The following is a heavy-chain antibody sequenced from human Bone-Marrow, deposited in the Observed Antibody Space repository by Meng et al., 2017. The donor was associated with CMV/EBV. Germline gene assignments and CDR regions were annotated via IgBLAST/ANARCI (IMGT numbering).Heavy chain of an antibody. CDR2: ISGSGGST. Sequence: GGSLRLSCAASGFTFSSYAMSWVRQAPGKGLEWVSAISGSGGSTYYADSVKGRFTISRVNSKNTLYLQMNSLRAEDTAVYYCARVINYYYGMDVWGQGTTVTVSS. V-gene: IGHV3-23*01. CDR1: GFTFSSYA. J-gene: IGHJ6*02. CDR3: ARVINYYYGMDV. D-gene: IGHD2/OR15-2a*01.